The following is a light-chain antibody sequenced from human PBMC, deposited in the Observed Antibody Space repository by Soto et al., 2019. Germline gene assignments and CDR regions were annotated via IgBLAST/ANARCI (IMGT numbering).Light chain of an antibody. V-gene: IGLV1-40*01. CDR3: QSYDRSLSGSCG. CDR1: SSNIGAGYD. CDR2: GNS. Sequence: QSVLTQPPSVSGAPGQRVTISCTGSSSNIGAGYDVHWYQQLPGTAPKLLIYGNSNRPSGVPDRFSGSKSGTSASLAITGLQAEDEADYYCQSYDRSLSGSCGFGTGTKRTV. J-gene: IGLJ1*01.